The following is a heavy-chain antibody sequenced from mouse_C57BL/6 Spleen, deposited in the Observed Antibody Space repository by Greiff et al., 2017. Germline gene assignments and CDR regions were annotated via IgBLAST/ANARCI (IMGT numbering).Heavy chain of an antibody. Sequence: QVQLQQSGPELVKPGASVKISCKASGYAFSSSWMNWVKQRPGKGLEWIGRVYPGDGDTNYNGKFKGKATLTADKSYSTAYMQLSSLTSEDSAVYCCARGSDYDPWFAYWGQGTLVTVSA. CDR1: GYAFSSSW. D-gene: IGHD2-4*01. CDR2: VYPGDGDT. V-gene: IGHV1-82*01. J-gene: IGHJ3*01. CDR3: ARGSDYDPWFAY.